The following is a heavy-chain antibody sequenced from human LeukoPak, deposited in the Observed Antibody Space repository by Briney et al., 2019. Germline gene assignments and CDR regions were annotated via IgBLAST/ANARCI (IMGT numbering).Heavy chain of an antibody. D-gene: IGHD5-24*01. CDR2: INPNSGTT. J-gene: IGHJ5*02. CDR3: ARKSRYAYNP. Sequence: ASVKVSCKGSGYTFNGNFIHWVRQAPGQGLEWMGWINPNSGTTTYAQKFHGRVTLTRDTSITTAYMDLSGLRSDDTAVYYCARKSRYAYNPWGQGTLVTVSS. V-gene: IGHV1-2*02. CDR1: GYTFNGNF.